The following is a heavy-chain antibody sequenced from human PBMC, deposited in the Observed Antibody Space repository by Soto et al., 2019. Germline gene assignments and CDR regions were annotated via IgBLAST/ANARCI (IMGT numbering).Heavy chain of an antibody. CDR2: IIPIFGTA. Sequence: QVQLVQSGAEVKKPGSSVKVSCKASGGTFSSYAISWLRQAPGQGLEWMGGIIPIFGTANYAQKLQGRVTITADESTSTAYMELRRLRSEDTAVYYCARGYSSGGTMDYWGQGPLVTVSS. J-gene: IGHJ4*02. CDR3: ARGYSSGGTMDY. V-gene: IGHV1-69*12. D-gene: IGHD6-19*01. CDR1: GGTFSSYA.